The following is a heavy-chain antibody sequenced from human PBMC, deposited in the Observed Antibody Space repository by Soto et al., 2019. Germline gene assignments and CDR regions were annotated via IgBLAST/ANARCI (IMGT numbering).Heavy chain of an antibody. CDR1: GYTLTELS. V-gene: IGHV1-24*01. J-gene: IGHJ6*02. CDR3: ATGELGYCSGGSCRSAFYYYGMDV. CDR2: FDPEDGET. D-gene: IGHD2-15*01. Sequence: GASLKVSCKVSGYTLTELSMHWVRQAPGKGLEWMGGFDPEDGETIYAQKFQGRVTMTEDTSTDTAYMELSSLRSEDTAVYYCATGELGYCSGGSCRSAFYYYGMDVWGQGTTVTVSS.